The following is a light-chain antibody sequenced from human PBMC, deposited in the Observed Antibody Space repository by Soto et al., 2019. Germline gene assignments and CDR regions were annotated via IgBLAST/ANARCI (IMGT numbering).Light chain of an antibody. CDR3: QQYDNSPWM. CDR2: GAS. CDR1: QSVSSSF. V-gene: IGKV3-20*01. Sequence: EIVLTQSPGTLSSSPGERATLSCRASQSVSSSFLAWYQQKPGQAPRLLIYGASSRATGIPDRFSGSGSGTDFTLTISRLEPEDFAVYYCQQYDNSPWMFGQGTKVEIK. J-gene: IGKJ1*01.